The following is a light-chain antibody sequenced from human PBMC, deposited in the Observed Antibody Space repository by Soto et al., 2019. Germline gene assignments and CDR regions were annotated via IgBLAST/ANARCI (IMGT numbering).Light chain of an antibody. CDR2: DAS. V-gene: IGKV3-11*01. CDR3: QQRSNWPST. CDR1: QSVSSY. J-gene: IGKJ4*01. Sequence: EIVLTQSPATLSLSPGERATLSCRASQSVSSYLAWYQQKPGQAPRLLIYDASSRATGIPARFSGSGSETDFNLTITSREPEDFAVYYCQQRSNWPSTFGGGTKVEI.